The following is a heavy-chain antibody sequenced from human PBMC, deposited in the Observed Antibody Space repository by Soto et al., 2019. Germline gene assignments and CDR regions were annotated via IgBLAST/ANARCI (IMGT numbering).Heavy chain of an antibody. CDR2: FRSGGDDDTT. J-gene: IGHJ4*02. Sequence: LRLSCAASGFTFSSYSMSWVRQAPGKGLEWVSGFRSGGDDDTTYYADSVRGRFTISRDNSKNTLFLQMNSLRAEDTAIYYCAKKVNSGSGSQFFDYWGQGTLVTVSS. D-gene: IGHD3-10*01. CDR1: GFTFSSYS. V-gene: IGHV3-23*01. CDR3: AKKVNSGSGSQFFDY.